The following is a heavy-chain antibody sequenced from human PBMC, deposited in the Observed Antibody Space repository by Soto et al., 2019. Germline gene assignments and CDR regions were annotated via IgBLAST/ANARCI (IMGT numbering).Heavy chain of an antibody. Sequence: DVQLVESGEGLVQPGGSLKLSCVVSRFTFSDSTIHWVRQASGKGLEWVGRIRSKANAYATVEAASVRGRFTISRDDSMNTAYLQMNSLKTEDTAVYFCTRQWLLWGPFDYWGQGAPVTVSS. CDR3: TRQWLLWGPFDY. D-gene: IGHD3-3*01. CDR1: RFTFSDST. CDR2: IRSKANAYAT. J-gene: IGHJ4*02. V-gene: IGHV3-73*01.